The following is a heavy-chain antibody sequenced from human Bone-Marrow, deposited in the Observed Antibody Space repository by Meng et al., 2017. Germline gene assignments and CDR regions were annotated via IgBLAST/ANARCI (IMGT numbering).Heavy chain of an antibody. CDR2: INPSGGST. Sequence: SVKVSCKASGYTFTSYYMHWVRQAPGQGLEWMGIINPSGGSTSYAQKFQGRVTMTRDTSTSTVYMELSSLRSEDTAVYYCARVKQEREGRHYQLLLESDYYYYGMDVWGQGNTVTVSS. V-gene: IGHV1-46*01. CDR3: ARVKQEREGRHYQLLLESDYYYYGMDV. D-gene: IGHD2-2*01. CDR1: GYTFTSYY. J-gene: IGHJ6*01.